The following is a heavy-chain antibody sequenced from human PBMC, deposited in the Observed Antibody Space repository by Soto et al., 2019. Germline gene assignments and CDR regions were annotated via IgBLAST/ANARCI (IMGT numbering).Heavy chain of an antibody. J-gene: IGHJ5*01. Sequence: PGGFLRLSCAASGLTLNSYAMNWVRQAPGKGLEWVSAISGSGGSTYYADSVKGRFTISRDTSKNTLYLQMSSLRVEDAAIYYCVQAGGPTLTDSCAQRTPVPVSA. D-gene: IGHD3-10*01. CDR1: GLTLNSYA. CDR3: VQAGGPTLTDS. CDR2: ISGSGGST. V-gene: IGHV3-23*01.